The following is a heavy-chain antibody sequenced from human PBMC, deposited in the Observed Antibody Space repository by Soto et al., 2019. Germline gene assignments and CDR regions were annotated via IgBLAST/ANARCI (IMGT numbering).Heavy chain of an antibody. CDR3: ARGLLEDYYDSSGYYGGYYFDY. V-gene: IGHV1-69*13. CDR1: GGTFSSYA. D-gene: IGHD3-22*01. CDR2: IIPIFGTA. J-gene: IGHJ4*02. Sequence: ASVKVSCKASGGTFSSYAISWVRQAPGQGLEWMGGIIPIFGTANYAQKFQGRVTITADESTSTAYMELSSLRSEDTAVYYCARGLLEDYYDSSGYYGGYYFDYWGQGTLVTVSS.